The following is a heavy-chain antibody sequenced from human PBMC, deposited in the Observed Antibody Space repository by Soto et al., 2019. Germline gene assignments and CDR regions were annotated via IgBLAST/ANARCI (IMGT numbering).Heavy chain of an antibody. J-gene: IGHJ4*02. CDR2: INHSGST. D-gene: IGHD6-13*01. CDR3: ARGTSWQLPFDY. CDR1: GGSFSSYH. V-gene: IGHV4-34*01. Sequence: PSETLSLTCAVSGGSFSSYHWSWIRQPPGKGLEWIGEINHSGSTNDNPSLKSRVTISVDTSKNQFSLKLTSVTAADTAVYYCARGTSWQLPFDYWGQGTLDTVSS.